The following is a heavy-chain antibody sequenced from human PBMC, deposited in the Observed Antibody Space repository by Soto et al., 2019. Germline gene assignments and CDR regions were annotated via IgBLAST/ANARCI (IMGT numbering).Heavy chain of an antibody. CDR1: GYTFINYG. Sequence: ASVKVSCKASGYTFINYGVSWVRQAPGQGLEWMGWISAYNGDKKYAQNVQGRVTLTTDTSTSTAYMEMRTLRSGDTAAYYCARDGPHIPAVGDVWGQGTTVTAP. J-gene: IGHJ6*02. CDR2: ISAYNGDK. CDR3: ARDGPHIPAVGDV. D-gene: IGHD6-13*01. V-gene: IGHV1-18*01.